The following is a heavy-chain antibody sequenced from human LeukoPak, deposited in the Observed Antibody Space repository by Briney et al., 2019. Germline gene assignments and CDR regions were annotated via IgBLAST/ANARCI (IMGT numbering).Heavy chain of an antibody. CDR3: ARSWERCLQTPGY. J-gene: IGHJ4*02. V-gene: IGHV5-51*01. CDR2: IYPGDSDT. D-gene: IGHD5-24*01. Sequence: GESLKISCKGSGYSFTSYWIGWVRQMPGKSLEYMGVIYPGDSDTRYSPSFQGQVTISADKSISTAYLQWSSLKASDTAMYYCARSWERCLQTPGYWGQGTLVTVSS. CDR1: GYSFTSYW.